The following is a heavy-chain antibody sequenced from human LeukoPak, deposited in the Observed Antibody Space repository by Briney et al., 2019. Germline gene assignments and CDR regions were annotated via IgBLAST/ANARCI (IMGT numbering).Heavy chain of an antibody. V-gene: IGHV3-30-3*01. CDR1: GFTFSSYA. D-gene: IGHD2-21*02. Sequence: GGSLRLPCAASGFTFSSYAMHWVRQAPGKGLEWVAVISYDGSNKYYADSVKGRFTISRDNSKNTLYLQMNSLRAEDTAVYYCARDAGFVVVTAIPGYWGQGTQVTVSS. CDR3: ARDAGFVVVTAIPGY. J-gene: IGHJ4*02. CDR2: ISYDGSNK.